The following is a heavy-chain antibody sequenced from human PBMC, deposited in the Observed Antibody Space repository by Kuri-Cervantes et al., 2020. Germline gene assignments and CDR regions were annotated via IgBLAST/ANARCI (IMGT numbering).Heavy chain of an antibody. CDR1: GLTFRSYD. D-gene: IGHD3-3*01. Sequence: GSSLRPSCEASGLTFRSYDMHWVRQATGKGLEWVSAIGTAGDTYYPGSVKGRFTISRENAKNSLYLQMNSLRAEDTAVYYCARDRFWEYYYYYMDVWGKGTTVTVSS. CDR3: ARDRFWEYYYYYMDV. CDR2: IGTAGDT. V-gene: IGHV3-13*01. J-gene: IGHJ6*03.